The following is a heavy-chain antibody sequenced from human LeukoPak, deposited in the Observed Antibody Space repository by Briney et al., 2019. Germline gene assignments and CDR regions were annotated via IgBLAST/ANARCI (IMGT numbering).Heavy chain of an antibody. CDR2: INHSGST. CDR1: GGSFSGYY. CDR3: ARASGYCSSTSYYTVGFDY. D-gene: IGHD2-2*02. Sequence: SETLSLTCAVYGGSFSGYYWSWIRQPPGKGLEWIGEINHSGSTNYNPSLKSRVTISVDTSKNQFSLKLSSVTAADTAVYYCARASGYCSSTSYYTVGFDYWGQGTLVTVSS. V-gene: IGHV4-34*01. J-gene: IGHJ4*02.